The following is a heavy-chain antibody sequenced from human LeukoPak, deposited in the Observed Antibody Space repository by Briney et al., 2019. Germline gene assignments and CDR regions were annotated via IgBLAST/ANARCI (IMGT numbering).Heavy chain of an antibody. Sequence: PGGSLRLSCAASGFTFSSYWMNWVRQAPGKGLEWVANIKEDRSENYYVDSVKGRFTISRDNAKKSLFLQMNSLRVEDTAVYYCARGRNLAVWGQGTTVTVSS. V-gene: IGHV3-7*01. CDR1: GFTFSSYW. J-gene: IGHJ6*02. CDR2: IKEDRSEN. CDR3: ARGRNLAV.